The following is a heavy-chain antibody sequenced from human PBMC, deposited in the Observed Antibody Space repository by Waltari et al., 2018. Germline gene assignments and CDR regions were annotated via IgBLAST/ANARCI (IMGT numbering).Heavy chain of an antibody. V-gene: IGHV4-38-2*01. D-gene: IGHD4-17*01. Sequence: QVQLQESGPGLVKPSETLSLTCAVSGYSISSDYYWGWIGSIYHSGSTYYNPSLKSRVTISVDTSKNQFSLKLSSVTAADTAVYYCARHLSGGDYVGAFDIWGQGTMVTVSS. CDR1: GYSISSDYY. J-gene: IGHJ3*02. CDR3: ARHLSGGDYVGAFDI. CDR2: IYHSGST.